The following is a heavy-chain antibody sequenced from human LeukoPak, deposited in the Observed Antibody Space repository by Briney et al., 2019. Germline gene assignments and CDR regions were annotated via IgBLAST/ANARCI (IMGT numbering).Heavy chain of an antibody. V-gene: IGHV4-38-2*01. Sequence: SETLSLTCAVSGYSISSGYYWGWIRQPPGKGLEWIGSIYHNGSTYYNPSLKSRVTISVDTSKNQFSLKLSSVTAADTAVYYCARHFIARVAVAGNWFDPWGQGTLVTVSS. D-gene: IGHD6-19*01. J-gene: IGHJ5*02. CDR1: GYSISSGYY. CDR2: IYHNGST. CDR3: ARHFIARVAVAGNWFDP.